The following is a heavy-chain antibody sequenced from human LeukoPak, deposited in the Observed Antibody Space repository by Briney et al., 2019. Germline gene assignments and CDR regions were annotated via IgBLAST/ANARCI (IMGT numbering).Heavy chain of an antibody. D-gene: IGHD6-19*01. Sequence: GGSLRLSCAASGFTVSSNFMSWVRQAPGKWMEWVSVIYSGGSTYYADSVKGRFTISRDNSKNTLYLQMNSLRAEDTAVYYCARRYGSGWYDFWGQGTLVTVS. CDR3: ARRYGSGWYDF. J-gene: IGHJ5*01. CDR1: GFTVSSNF. CDR2: IYSGGST. V-gene: IGHV3-53*01.